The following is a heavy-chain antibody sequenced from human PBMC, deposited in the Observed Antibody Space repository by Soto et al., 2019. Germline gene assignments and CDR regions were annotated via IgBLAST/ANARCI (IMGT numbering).Heavy chain of an antibody. CDR3: AKDSGEPHDPPLYNWFDP. V-gene: IGHV3-64*04. D-gene: IGHD3-10*01. J-gene: IGHJ5*02. Sequence: GGSLRLSCSASGFIFSDYTMHWVRQAPGKGLEYVSAISNSGRSTYYTASVKGRFTISRDNSKNTVSLQMNNQGPDDTAVYYCAKDSGEPHDPPLYNWFDPWGRGTLVTVSS. CDR1: GFIFSDYT. CDR2: ISNSGRST.